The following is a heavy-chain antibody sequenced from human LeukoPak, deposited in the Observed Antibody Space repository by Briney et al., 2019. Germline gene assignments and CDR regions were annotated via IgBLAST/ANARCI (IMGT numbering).Heavy chain of an antibody. D-gene: IGHD1-26*01. V-gene: IGHV3-33*01. CDR1: GFTFSNYG. CDR3: ARQGGLGSYATGSWFDP. J-gene: IGHJ5*02. Sequence: GGSLRLSCAASGFTFSNYGMHWVRQAPGKGLEWEAVIWYEGTNIYYADSVKGRFTISRDNSKSTVYLQMNSLRAEDTAMYYCARQGGLGSYATGSWFDPWGQGTLVTVSS. CDR2: IWYEGTNI.